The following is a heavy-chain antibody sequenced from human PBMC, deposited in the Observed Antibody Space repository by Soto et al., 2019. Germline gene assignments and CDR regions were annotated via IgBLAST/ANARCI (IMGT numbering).Heavy chain of an antibody. CDR2: INHSGST. J-gene: IGHJ4*02. CDR1: GGSFSGYY. Sequence: PSETLSLTCAVYGGSFSGYYWSWIRQPPGKGLEWIGEINHSGSTNYNPSLKSRVTISVDTSKNQFSLKLSSVTAADTAVYYCARGHTGATFDDWGQGSLVTVSS. D-gene: IGHD1-26*01. V-gene: IGHV4-34*01. CDR3: ARGHTGATFDD.